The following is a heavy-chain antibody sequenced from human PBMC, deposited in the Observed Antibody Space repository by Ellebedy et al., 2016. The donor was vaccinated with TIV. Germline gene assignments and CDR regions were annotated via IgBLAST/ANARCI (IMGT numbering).Heavy chain of an antibody. CDR3: IMYDSSGYYFFS. J-gene: IGHJ4*02. D-gene: IGHD3-22*01. CDR1: GGTFSSYA. V-gene: IGHV1-69*13. Sequence: ASVKVSCKASGGTFSSYAISWVRQAPGQGLEWMGGIIPIFGTANYAQKFQGRVTITADESTSTAYMELSSLRSEDTAVYYCIMYDSSGYYFFSWGQGTLVTVSS. CDR2: IIPIFGTA.